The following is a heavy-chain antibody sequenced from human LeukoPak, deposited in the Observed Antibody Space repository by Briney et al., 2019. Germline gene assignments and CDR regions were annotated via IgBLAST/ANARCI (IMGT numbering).Heavy chain of an antibody. Sequence: PGESLKISCAASGFTFSSYGMHWVRQAPGKGLEWVAFIRYDGSNKYYADSVKGRFTISRDNSKNTLYLQMNSLRAEDTAVYYCANGVAFVVVPAAIVWGQGTLVTVSS. CDR2: IRYDGSNK. J-gene: IGHJ4*02. D-gene: IGHD2-2*02. CDR3: ANGVAFVVVPAAIV. CDR1: GFTFSSYG. V-gene: IGHV3-30*02.